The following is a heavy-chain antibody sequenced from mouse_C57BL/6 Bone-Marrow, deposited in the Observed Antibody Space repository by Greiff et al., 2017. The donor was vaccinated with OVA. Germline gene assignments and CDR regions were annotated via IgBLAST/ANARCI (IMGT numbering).Heavy chain of an antibody. V-gene: IGHV1-55*01. J-gene: IGHJ4*01. CDR1: GYTFTSYW. CDR2: IYPGSGST. CDR3: GRVRYYDYRYYAMDY. D-gene: IGHD2-4*01. Sequence: VQLQQPGAELVKPGASVKMSCKASGYTFTSYWITWVKQRPGQGLEWIGDIYPGSGSTNYNEKFKSKATLTVDTSSSTAYMQLSSLASEDSAVYYCGRVRYYDYRYYAMDYRGQGTSVTVSS.